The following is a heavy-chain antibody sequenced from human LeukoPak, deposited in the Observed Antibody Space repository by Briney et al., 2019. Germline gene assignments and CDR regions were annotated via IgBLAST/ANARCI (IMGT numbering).Heavy chain of an antibody. CDR3: ARDYQGFGELFDYYYYGMDV. CDR2: ISAYNGNT. V-gene: IGHV1-18*04. D-gene: IGHD3-10*01. CDR1: GYTFTSYG. Sequence: ASVKVSCKASGYTFTSYGMSWVRQAPGQGLEWMGWISAYNGNTNYAQKLQGRVTMTTDTSTSTAYMELRSLRSDDTAVYYCARDYQGFGELFDYYYYGMDVWGKGTTVTVSS. J-gene: IGHJ6*04.